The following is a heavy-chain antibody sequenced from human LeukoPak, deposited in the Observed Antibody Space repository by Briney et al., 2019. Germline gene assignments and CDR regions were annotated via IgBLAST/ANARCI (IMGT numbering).Heavy chain of an antibody. D-gene: IGHD3-22*01. V-gene: IGHV4-38-2*02. Sequence: SETLSLTCTVSGYSISSGYYWGWIRQPPGKGLEWIGSIYHSGRTFYNPSLKSRVTISVDTSKNQFSLKLTSVTAADTAVYYCARGTPSPYDSSGYYLDAFDIWGQGTMVTVSS. CDR1: GYSISSGYY. CDR3: ARGTPSPYDSSGYYLDAFDI. J-gene: IGHJ3*02. CDR2: IYHSGRT.